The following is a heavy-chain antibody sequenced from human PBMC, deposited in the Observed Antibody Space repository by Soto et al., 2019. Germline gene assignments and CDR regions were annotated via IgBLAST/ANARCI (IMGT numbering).Heavy chain of an antibody. CDR1: GGSFSGYY. V-gene: IGHV4-34*01. D-gene: IGHD6-13*01. CDR3: ARGPSSSWGYGMDV. J-gene: IGHJ6*02. Sequence: TETLSLTCAVYGGSFSGYYWSWIRQPPGKGLEWIGEINHSGSTNYNPSLKSRVTISVDTSKNQFSLKLSSVTAADTAVYYCARGPSSSWGYGMDVWGQGTTVTVSS. CDR2: INHSGST.